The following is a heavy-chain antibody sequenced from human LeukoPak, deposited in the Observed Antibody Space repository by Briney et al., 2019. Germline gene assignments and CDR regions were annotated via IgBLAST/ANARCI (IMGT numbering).Heavy chain of an antibody. CDR2: IGGHET. Sequence: SGGSLRLSCSASGFTFSTNAMSWVRQAPGKGLEWVSTIGGHETFYADSVKGRFTISRDNSKNTVYLHMGSLRVEDTAVYYCAKDWIQFNRVYDCFDSWGQGTLVTVSS. J-gene: IGHJ4*02. V-gene: IGHV3-23*01. CDR1: GFTFSTNA. D-gene: IGHD3-16*01. CDR3: AKDWIQFNRVYDCFDS.